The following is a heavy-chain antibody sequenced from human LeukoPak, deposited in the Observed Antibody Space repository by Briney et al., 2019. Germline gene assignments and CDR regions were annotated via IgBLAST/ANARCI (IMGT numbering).Heavy chain of an antibody. V-gene: IGHV3-23*01. J-gene: IGHJ6*03. CDR3: AKTDYSNYYYYMDV. CDR2: ISGSGGST. Sequence: GGSLRLSCAASGFTFDDYGMSWVRQAPGKGLEWVSAISGSGGSTYYADSVKGRFTISRDNSKNTLYLQMNSLRAEDTAVYYCAKTDYSNYYYYMDVWGKGTTVTVSS. D-gene: IGHD4-11*01. CDR1: GFTFDDYG.